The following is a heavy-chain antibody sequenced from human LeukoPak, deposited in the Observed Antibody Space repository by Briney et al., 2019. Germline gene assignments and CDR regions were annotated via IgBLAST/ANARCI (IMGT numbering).Heavy chain of an antibody. Sequence: SETLSLTCAVYGGSFSDYYWSWIRQPPGKGLEWIGEINHSGSTNYNPSLKSRVTISVDTSKNQFSLKLSSVTAADTAVYYCARGTVTTGNFDYWGQGTLVTVSS. CDR1: GGSFSDYY. J-gene: IGHJ4*02. D-gene: IGHD4-17*01. CDR2: INHSGST. CDR3: ARGTVTTGNFDY. V-gene: IGHV4-34*01.